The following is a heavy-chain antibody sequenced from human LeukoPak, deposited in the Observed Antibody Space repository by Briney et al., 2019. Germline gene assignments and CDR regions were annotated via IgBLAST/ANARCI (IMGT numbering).Heavy chain of an antibody. CDR2: ISYDGSNK. Sequence: GGSLRLSCVDSGFTFSSYGMHWVRQAPGKGLEWVAVISYDGSNKYYADSVKGRFTISRDNSKNTLYLQMNSLRAEDTAVYYCAKAYGDLWESGFDPWGQGTLVTVSS. J-gene: IGHJ5*02. V-gene: IGHV3-30*18. CDR3: AKAYGDLWESGFDP. D-gene: IGHD4-17*01. CDR1: GFTFSSYG.